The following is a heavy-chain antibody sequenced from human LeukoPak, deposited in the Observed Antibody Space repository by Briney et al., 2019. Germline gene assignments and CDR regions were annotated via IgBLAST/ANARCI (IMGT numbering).Heavy chain of an antibody. J-gene: IGHJ4*02. V-gene: IGHV1-18*01. D-gene: IGHD3-22*01. CDR3: AGDTGYDDSSGT. CDR2: ISAYNGNT. CDR1: GYTFTSYG. Sequence: ASVKVSCKASGYTFTSYGISWVRQAPGQGLEWMGWISAYNGNTNYAQKLQGRVTMTTDKSTSTAYMELRSLRSDDTAVYYCAGDTGYDDSSGTWGQGTLVTVSS.